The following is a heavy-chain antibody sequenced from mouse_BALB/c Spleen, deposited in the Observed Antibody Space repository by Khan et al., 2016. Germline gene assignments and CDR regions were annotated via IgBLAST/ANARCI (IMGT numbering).Heavy chain of an antibody. CDR1: GFTFSTYG. J-gene: IGHJ2*01. Sequence: EVELVESGGGLVQPGGSLKLSCAASGFTFSTYGMSWVRQTPDKRLELVATINSNGGSTYYPDSVKGRFTISRDNAKNTLYLQMSSLKSEDTAMYYCAREHYRYYFDYWGQGTTLTVSS. V-gene: IGHV5-6-3*01. CDR2: INSNGGST. D-gene: IGHD2-14*01. CDR3: AREHYRYYFDY.